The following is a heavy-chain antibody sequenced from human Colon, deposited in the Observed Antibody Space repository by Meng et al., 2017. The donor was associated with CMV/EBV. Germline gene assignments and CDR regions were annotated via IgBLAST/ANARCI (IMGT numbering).Heavy chain of an antibody. CDR1: GFSITDYA. CDR3: ARAPTVRYYFDH. CDR2: ISASGYYI. V-gene: IGHV3-23*01. J-gene: IGHJ4*02. Sequence: CAASGFSITDYAVDWVRQAPGKRLEWVSVISASGYYIFYAESVKGRFTIGRDISKNTVYLQANSLRAEDTAVYFCARAPTVRYYFDHWGQGSLVTVSS. D-gene: IGHD4-11*01.